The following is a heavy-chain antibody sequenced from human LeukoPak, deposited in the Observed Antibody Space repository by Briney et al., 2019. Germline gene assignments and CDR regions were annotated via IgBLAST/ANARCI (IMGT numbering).Heavy chain of an antibody. CDR3: ARVSSGGGKSFYFDY. V-gene: IGHV3-30*02. Sequence: GGSLRLSCAASGFTFSSYGMHWVRQAPGKGLEWVAFIRYDGSNKYYADSVKGRFTISRDNSKNTLYLQMNSLRAGDTAVYYCARVSSGGGKSFYFDYWGQGTLVTVSS. J-gene: IGHJ4*02. D-gene: IGHD1-26*01. CDR1: GFTFSSYG. CDR2: IRYDGSNK.